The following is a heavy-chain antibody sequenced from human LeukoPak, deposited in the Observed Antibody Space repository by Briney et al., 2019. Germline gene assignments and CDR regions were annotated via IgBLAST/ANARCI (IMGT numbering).Heavy chain of an antibody. V-gene: IGHV3-21*01. D-gene: IGHD3-10*01. J-gene: IGHJ4*02. Sequence: GGSLRLSCAASGFAFSSYSMNWVRQAPGKGLEWVSSISSTSSYIYYADSVQGRFTISRDNAKNSLYLQMNSLRAEDTAVYYCARIMGGYYDSGSYYPPPFFYYWGQGTLVTVSS. CDR2: ISSTSSYI. CDR1: GFAFSSYS. CDR3: ARIMGGYYDSGSYYPPPFFYY.